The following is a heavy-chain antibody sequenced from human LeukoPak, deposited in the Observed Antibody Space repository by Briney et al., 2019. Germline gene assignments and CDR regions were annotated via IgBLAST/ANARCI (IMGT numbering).Heavy chain of an antibody. V-gene: IGHV1-8*01. J-gene: IGHJ4*02. Sequence: GASVKVSCKTSGYTFTSYDINWVRQATGQGLEWMGWMNPNSGNTGYAQKFQGRVTMTRNTSISTAYMELSSLRSEDTAVYYCASGPNYSAYVDDWGQGTLVTVSS. CDR1: GYTFTSYD. CDR2: MNPNSGNT. D-gene: IGHD4/OR15-4a*01. CDR3: ASGPNYSAYVDD.